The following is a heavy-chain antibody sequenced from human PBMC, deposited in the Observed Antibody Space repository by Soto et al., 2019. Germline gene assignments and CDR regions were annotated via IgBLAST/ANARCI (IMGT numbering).Heavy chain of an antibody. V-gene: IGHV3-21*04. Sequence: PGGSLRLSCAASGFTFSSYSMNWVRQAPGKGLEWVSSISSSSSYIYYADSVKGRFTISRDNAKNSLYLQMNSLRSEDTAVYYCARNLEQQLPKHYYYYGMDVWGQGTTVTVSS. CDR3: ARNLEQQLPKHYYYYGMDV. CDR2: ISSSSSYI. CDR1: GFTFSSYS. J-gene: IGHJ6*02. D-gene: IGHD6-13*01.